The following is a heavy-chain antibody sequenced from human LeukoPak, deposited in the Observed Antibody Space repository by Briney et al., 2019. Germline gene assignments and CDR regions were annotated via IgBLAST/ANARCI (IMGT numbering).Heavy chain of an antibody. CDR3: VRSLWSGSYVADY. CDR2: IYSDGST. D-gene: IGHD3-3*01. CDR1: GFTVSNNY. V-gene: IGHV3-53*01. J-gene: IGHJ4*02. Sequence: SGGSLRLSCAASGFTVSNNYMSWVRQAPGKGLEWVSVIYSDGSTYFAGSVKGRFTISRDNSKNTQYLQMNSLRAEDTAIYYCVRSLWSGSYVADYWGRGTLVTVSS.